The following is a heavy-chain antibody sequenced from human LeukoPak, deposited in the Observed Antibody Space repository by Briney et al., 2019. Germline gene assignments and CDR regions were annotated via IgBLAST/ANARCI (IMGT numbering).Heavy chain of an antibody. Sequence: PSETLSLTCAVYGGSFSGYYWSWIRQPPGKGLEWIGEINHSGSTNYNPSLKSRVTISVDTSKNQFSLKLSSVTAADTAVYYCARDSGSYYGFQGDFDYWGQGTLVTVSS. CDR3: ARDSGSYYGFQGDFDY. V-gene: IGHV4-34*01. J-gene: IGHJ4*02. CDR2: INHSGST. D-gene: IGHD1-26*01. CDR1: GGSFSGYY.